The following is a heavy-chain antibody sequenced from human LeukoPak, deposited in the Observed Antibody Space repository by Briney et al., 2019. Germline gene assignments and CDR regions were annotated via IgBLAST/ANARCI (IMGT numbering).Heavy chain of an antibody. CDR2: VNSDGSRT. CDR3: ARGSWSAADTNIDY. D-gene: IGHD6-13*01. J-gene: IGHJ4*02. V-gene: IGHV3-74*01. CDR1: GFTLSTYW. Sequence: GGSLRLSCAASGFTLSTYWMHWVRQGPGKGLVWVSCVNSDGSRTTYADSVKGRFTISRDNAKNTLYLQMNTLRVEDTAVYYCARGSWSAADTNIDYWGQGTLVTVSS.